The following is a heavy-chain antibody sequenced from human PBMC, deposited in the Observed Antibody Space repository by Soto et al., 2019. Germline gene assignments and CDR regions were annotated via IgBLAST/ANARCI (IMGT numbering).Heavy chain of an antibody. CDR3: ARLDYGSGSYYNDY. V-gene: IGHV4-34*01. CDR2: INHSGST. CDR1: GGSFSGYY. J-gene: IGHJ4*02. Sequence: QVQLQQWGAGLLKPSETLSLTCAVYGGSFSGYYWSWTRQPPGKGLEWIGEINHSGSTNYNPSLKSRVTISVDTSKNQFSLKLSSVTAADTAVYYCARLDYGSGSYYNDYWGQGTLVTVSS. D-gene: IGHD3-10*01.